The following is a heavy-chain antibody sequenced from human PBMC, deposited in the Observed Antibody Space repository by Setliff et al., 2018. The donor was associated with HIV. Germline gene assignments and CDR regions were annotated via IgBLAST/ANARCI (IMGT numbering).Heavy chain of an antibody. V-gene: IGHV1-2*06. D-gene: IGHD1-26*01. CDR2: INPNSGGT. CDR1: GYTFTGYY. J-gene: IGHJ3*02. Sequence: VKVSCKASGYTFTGYYMHWVRQAPGQGLEWMGRINPNSGGTNYAQKCQGRVTMTRDTSISKAYMELSRLRSDDTAVYYCARGTRVGANDAFDIWGQGTMVTVS. CDR3: ARGTRVGANDAFDI.